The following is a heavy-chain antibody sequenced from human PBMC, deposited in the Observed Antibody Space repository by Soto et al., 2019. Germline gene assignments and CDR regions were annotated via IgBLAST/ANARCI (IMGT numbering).Heavy chain of an antibody. CDR2: ISVSGTYT. V-gene: IGHV3-23*01. D-gene: IGHD2-15*01. CDR3: AKGGAVKLPRYNWFDP. CDR1: GFNFSSYA. Sequence: HPGGSLRLSCAASGFNFSSYAMNWVRQAPGKGLEWVSGISVSGTYTYYAESVKGRFTISRDNSKSTLYLQMNSLRAEDTAVYYCAKGGAVKLPRYNWFDPWGQGVLVTVSS. J-gene: IGHJ5*02.